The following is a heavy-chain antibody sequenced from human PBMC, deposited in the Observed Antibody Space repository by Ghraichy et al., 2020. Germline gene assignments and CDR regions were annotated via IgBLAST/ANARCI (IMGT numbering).Heavy chain of an antibody. Sequence: LSLTCAASGFTFSNAWMSWVRQAPGKGLEWVGRIKSKTDGGTTDYDAPVKGRFTISRDDSKNTLYLQMNSLKTEDTAVYYCTTSLNGYTDDYWGQGTLVTVSS. CDR1: GFTFSNAW. V-gene: IGHV3-15*01. D-gene: IGHD1-1*01. J-gene: IGHJ4*02. CDR3: TTSLNGYTDDY. CDR2: IKSKTDGGTT.